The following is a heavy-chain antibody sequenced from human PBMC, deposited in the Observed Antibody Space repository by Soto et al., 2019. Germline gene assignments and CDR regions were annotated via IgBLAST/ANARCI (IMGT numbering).Heavy chain of an antibody. CDR3: ARGGGDIVVVPAAQYYFDY. Sequence: SETLSLTCAVYGGSFSGYYWSWIRQPPGKGLEWIGEINHSGSTNYNPSLKSRVTISVDTSKNQFSLKLSSVTAADTAVYYCARGGGDIVVVPAAQYYFDYWGQGTLVTVSS. CDR2: INHSGST. V-gene: IGHV4-34*01. J-gene: IGHJ4*02. CDR1: GGSFSGYY. D-gene: IGHD2-2*01.